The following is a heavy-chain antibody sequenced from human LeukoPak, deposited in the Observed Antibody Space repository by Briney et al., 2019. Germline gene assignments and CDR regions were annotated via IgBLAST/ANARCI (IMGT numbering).Heavy chain of an antibody. CDR2: ISAYNGNT. Sequence: ASVNVSCKASGYTFTSYGISWVRQAPGQGREGMGWISAYNGNTNYAQKRQGRVTMTTDTSTSTAYMELRSLRSDDTAVDYCARVNDFWSGNDAFDIWGQGTTVTVSS. J-gene: IGHJ3*02. V-gene: IGHV1-18*01. CDR1: GYTFTSYG. D-gene: IGHD3-3*01. CDR3: ARVNDFWSGNDAFDI.